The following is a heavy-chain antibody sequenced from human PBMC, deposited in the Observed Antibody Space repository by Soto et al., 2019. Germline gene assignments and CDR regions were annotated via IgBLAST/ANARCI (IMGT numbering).Heavy chain of an antibody. CDR2: ISSSSSYI. D-gene: IGHD4-17*01. V-gene: IGHV3-21*01. J-gene: IGHJ4*01. Sequence: EVQLVESGGGLVKPGGSLRLSCAASGFTFSSYSMNWVRQAPGKGLEWVSSISSSSSYIYYADSVKGRFTISRDNAKNSLYLQINSLRAEDTAVYYCARAENDYGDYSHDYWGHGTLVTVSS. CDR3: ARAENDYGDYSHDY. CDR1: GFTFSSYS.